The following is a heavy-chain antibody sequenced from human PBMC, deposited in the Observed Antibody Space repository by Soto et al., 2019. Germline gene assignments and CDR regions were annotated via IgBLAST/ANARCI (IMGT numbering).Heavy chain of an antibody. CDR2: IYWDDDK. J-gene: IGHJ4*02. V-gene: IGHV2-5*02. D-gene: IGHD2-15*01. Sequence: QITLEESGPTLVKPTQTLTLTCTFSGFSLSTSGVGVGWIRQPPGKALEWLALIYWDDDKRYSPSLKSRLTITKDTSKSQVVLTMTNMDPVDTATYYCAHRPSYCSGGSCYSGFDYWGQGTLVTVSS. CDR1: GFSLSTSGVG. CDR3: AHRPSYCSGGSCYSGFDY.